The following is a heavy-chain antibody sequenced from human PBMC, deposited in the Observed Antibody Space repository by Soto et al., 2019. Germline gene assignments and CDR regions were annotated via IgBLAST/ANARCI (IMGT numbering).Heavy chain of an antibody. CDR3: TTDIVVVPAAIRVWVGDDVGMDV. J-gene: IGHJ6*02. CDR1: GFTFSNAW. D-gene: IGHD2-2*02. Sequence: GGSLRLSCAASGFTFSNAWMSWVRQAPGKGLERVGRIKSKTDGGTTDYAAPVKCRFTIPRDDSKNTLYLQMNSLKTEDTAVYYCTTDIVVVPAAIRVWVGDDVGMDVWGQGTTVTVS. CDR2: IKSKTDGGTT. V-gene: IGHV3-15*01.